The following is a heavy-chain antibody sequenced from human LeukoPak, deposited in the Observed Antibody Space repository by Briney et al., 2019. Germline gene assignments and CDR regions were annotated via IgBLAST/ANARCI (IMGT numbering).Heavy chain of an antibody. V-gene: IGHV4-34*01. CDR2: INHSGST. D-gene: IGHD5-12*01. J-gene: IGHJ4*02. CDR3: AVARNYFDY. Sequence: SETLSLTCAVYGGSFSGYYWSWIRQPPGKGLEWIGEINHSGSTNYNPSLKSRVTISVDTSENQFSLKLSSVTAADTAVYYCAVARNYFDYWGQGTLVTVSS. CDR1: GGSFSGYY.